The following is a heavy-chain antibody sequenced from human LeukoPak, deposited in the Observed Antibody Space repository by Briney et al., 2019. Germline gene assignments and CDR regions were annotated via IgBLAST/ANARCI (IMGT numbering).Heavy chain of an antibody. J-gene: IGHJ4*02. Sequence: GGSLRLSCAASGFTFSSYAMSWVRQGPGKGLEWVSAISGSGGSTYYADSVKGRFTISRDNSKNTLYLQMNSLRAEDTAVYYCAKDREYYDSPKDYWGQGTLVTVSS. D-gene: IGHD3-3*01. V-gene: IGHV3-23*01. CDR1: GFTFSSYA. CDR2: ISGSGGST. CDR3: AKDREYYDSPKDY.